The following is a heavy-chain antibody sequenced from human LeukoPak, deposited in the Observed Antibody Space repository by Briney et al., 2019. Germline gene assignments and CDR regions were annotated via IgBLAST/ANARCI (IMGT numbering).Heavy chain of an antibody. CDR2: LRDDGRDE. Sequence: GGSLRLSCAASGFSFSSYAMHWVRQAPGNGLEWVAFLRDDGRDEYYGDSVKGRFTISRDNSKNTLYLQMNSLRVEDTAFYYCAKEDAPLGGRPVDWGQGTLVTVSS. J-gene: IGHJ4*02. CDR3: AKEDAPLGGRPVD. CDR1: GFSFSSYA. D-gene: IGHD3-16*01. V-gene: IGHV3-30*02.